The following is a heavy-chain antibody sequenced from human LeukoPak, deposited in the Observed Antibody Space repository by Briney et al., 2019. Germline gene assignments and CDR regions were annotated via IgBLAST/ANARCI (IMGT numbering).Heavy chain of an antibody. V-gene: IGHV4-59*01. CDR1: GVSISSYY. D-gene: IGHD6-13*01. Sequence: PSETLSLTCTVSGVSISSYYWSWIRQPPGKGLEWIGYIYYTGGTNYNPSLKSRVTISADTSKNQFFLRLNSVTSADTAVYYCARCRYSSSPDFEYWGQGTLVTVSS. J-gene: IGHJ4*02. CDR3: ARCRYSSSPDFEY. CDR2: IYYTGGT.